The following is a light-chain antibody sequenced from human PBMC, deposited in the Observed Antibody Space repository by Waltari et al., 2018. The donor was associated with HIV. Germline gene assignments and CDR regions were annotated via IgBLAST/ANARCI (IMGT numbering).Light chain of an antibody. CDR2: WAS. CDR1: QSVLDSSNNKNF. J-gene: IGKJ3*01. Sequence: DIVMTQSPDSLAVSLGERATINCQSSQSVLDSSNNKNFLAWSQQKPGQPPTLLISWASTREAGVPGRFSGSGSGTDVTLTISSLQAEDVAVYYCQQYYTTPFTFGPGTKVDIK. CDR3: QQYYTTPFT. V-gene: IGKV4-1*01.